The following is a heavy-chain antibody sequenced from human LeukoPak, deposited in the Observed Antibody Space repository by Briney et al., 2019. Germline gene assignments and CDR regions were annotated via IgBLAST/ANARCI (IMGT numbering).Heavy chain of an antibody. CDR3: ARLSPPPPLIDRLALDYYGMDV. J-gene: IGHJ6*02. Sequence: GESLKISCKGSGYSFTSYWIGWVRQMPGKGLEWMGIIYPGDSDTRYSPSFQGQVTISADKSISTAYLQWSSLKASDTAMYYCARLSPPPPLIDRLALDYYGMDVWGQGTTVTVSS. D-gene: IGHD2-8*01. V-gene: IGHV5-51*01. CDR1: GYSFTSYW. CDR2: IYPGDSDT.